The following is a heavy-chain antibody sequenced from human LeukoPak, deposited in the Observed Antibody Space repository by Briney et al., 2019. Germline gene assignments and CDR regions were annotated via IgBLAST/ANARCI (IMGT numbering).Heavy chain of an antibody. CDR2: IRNDGSNE. J-gene: IGHJ4*02. Sequence: PGGSLRLSCAASGFTYSHYGMHWVRQAPGKGLAWVAFIRNDGSNEYYADSVKGRFTISRDNSKNTLYLQMNSLRGEDTAVYYCAKDGGNYFDHWGQGTLVTDSS. CDR1: GFTYSHYG. D-gene: IGHD3-3*01. V-gene: IGHV3-30*02. CDR3: AKDGGNYFDH.